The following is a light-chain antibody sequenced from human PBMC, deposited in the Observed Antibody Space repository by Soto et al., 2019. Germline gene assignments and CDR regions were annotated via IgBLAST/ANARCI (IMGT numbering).Light chain of an antibody. Sequence: QLVLTQSPSASASLGASVKVTCTLSSGHNSYAIAWHQQQPEKGPRYLMKVNSDGSHSKGDGIPDRFSGSSSGAERYLTISSLQSEYEADYYCQTWGTGIVVFGGGTKLTVL. CDR1: SGHNSYA. CDR3: QTWGTGIVV. J-gene: IGLJ2*01. V-gene: IGLV4-69*01. CDR2: VNSDGSH.